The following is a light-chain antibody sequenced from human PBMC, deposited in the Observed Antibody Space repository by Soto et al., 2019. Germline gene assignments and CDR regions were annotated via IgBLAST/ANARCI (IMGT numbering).Light chain of an antibody. V-gene: IGKV3-20*01. Sequence: EIVFTHSPVTLSLSPGERATLSCRASQSVSNNYLAWYQQKPGQAPRLLIYDASNRATGIPARFSGSGSGTDFTLTISRLEPEDFAVYYCQQYGSSPQTFGQGTKVDIK. CDR3: QQYGSSPQT. CDR1: QSVSNNY. J-gene: IGKJ1*01. CDR2: DAS.